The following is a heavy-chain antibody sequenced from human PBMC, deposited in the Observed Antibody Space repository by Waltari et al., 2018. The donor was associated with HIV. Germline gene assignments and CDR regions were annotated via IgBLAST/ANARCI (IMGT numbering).Heavy chain of an antibody. CDR3: ARDRGYTYGPPDF. V-gene: IGHV3-11*04. CDR1: GFSFSAYY. Sequence: QVQLVESGGGLVKPGGSLRLSCAASGFSFSAYYMTWIRQAPVCGLDWVSYIRNSGTNKYYADSVKGRVTVSRDNDKKSLYLQMNSLRAEDTAVYYCARDRGYTYGPPDFWGQGTLVTVSS. CDR2: IRNSGTNK. D-gene: IGHD5-18*01. J-gene: IGHJ4*02.